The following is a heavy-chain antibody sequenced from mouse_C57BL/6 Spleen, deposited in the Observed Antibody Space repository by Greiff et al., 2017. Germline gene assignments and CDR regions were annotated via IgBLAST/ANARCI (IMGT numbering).Heavy chain of an antibody. CDR2: IYPYNGVS. V-gene: IGHV1-31*01. CDR3: ARRDYYGSSYFDY. J-gene: IGHJ2*01. Sequence: VHVKQSGPELVKPGASVKISCKASGYSFTGYYMHWVKQSHGNILDWIGYIYPYNGVSSYNQKFKGKATLTVDKSSSTAYMELRRLTSEDSAVYYCARRDYYGSSYFDYWGQGTTLTVSS. D-gene: IGHD1-1*01. CDR1: GYSFTGYY.